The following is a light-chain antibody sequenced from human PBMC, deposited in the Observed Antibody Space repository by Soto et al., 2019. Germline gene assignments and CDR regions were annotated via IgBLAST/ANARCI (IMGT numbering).Light chain of an antibody. CDR2: DVS. V-gene: IGLV2-11*01. J-gene: IGLJ2*01. Sequence: QSALTQPRSVSGSPGQSVTISCTGTSSDVGSYNYVSWYQQYPGKAPKLMIYDVSKRPSGVPDRFSGSKSGNTASLTISGLQAEDEADYYCCSYAGSSPVVFGGGTKVTVL. CDR3: CSYAGSSPVV. CDR1: SSDVGSYNY.